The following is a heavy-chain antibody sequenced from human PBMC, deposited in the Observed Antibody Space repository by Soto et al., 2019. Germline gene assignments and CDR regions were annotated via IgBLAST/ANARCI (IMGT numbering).Heavy chain of an antibody. D-gene: IGHD5-12*01. Sequence: SETLSLTCTVSGGSISSGDYYWSWIRQPPGKGLEWIGYIYYSGSTYYNPSLQSRVTISVDTSKNQFSLKLSSVTAADTAVYYCARGMDDGYDYVYWGQGTLVTVSS. CDR1: GGSISSGDYY. CDR2: IYYSGST. J-gene: IGHJ4*02. CDR3: ARGMDDGYDYVY. V-gene: IGHV4-30-4*01.